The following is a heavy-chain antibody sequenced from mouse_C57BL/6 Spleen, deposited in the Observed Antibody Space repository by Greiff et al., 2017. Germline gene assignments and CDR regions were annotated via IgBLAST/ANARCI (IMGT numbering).Heavy chain of an antibody. V-gene: IGHV5-9-1*02. CDR2: ISSGGDYI. CDR3: TRETHYYAMDY. J-gene: IGHJ4*01. CDR1: GFTFSSYA. Sequence: EVKLMESGEGLVKPGGSLKLSCAASGFTFSSYAMSWVRQTPEKRLEWVAYISSGGDYIYYADTVKGRFTISRDNARNTLYLQMSSLKSEDTAMYYCTRETHYYAMDYWGQGTSVTVSS.